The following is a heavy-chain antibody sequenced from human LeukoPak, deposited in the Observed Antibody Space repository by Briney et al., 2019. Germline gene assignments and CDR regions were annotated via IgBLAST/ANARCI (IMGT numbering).Heavy chain of an antibody. CDR2: VRYDGSNE. V-gene: IGHV3-30*02. Sequence: GGSLRLSCVVSGFTFSSYGMHWVRQVSGKGLEWVAFVRYDGSNENYADSVKGRFTISRDNSRNTLYLEMNSLRTEDTAVYYCAKDKSGTPFDYWGQGTLVTVSS. D-gene: IGHD2-2*01. CDR1: GFTFSSYG. CDR3: AKDKSGTPFDY. J-gene: IGHJ4*02.